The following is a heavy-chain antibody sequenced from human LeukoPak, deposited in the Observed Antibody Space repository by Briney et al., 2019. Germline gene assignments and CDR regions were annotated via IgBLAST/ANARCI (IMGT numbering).Heavy chain of an antibody. CDR1: GFTFDDYA. Sequence: GGSLRLSCAASGFTFDDYAMHWVRQAPGKGLEWVSGFSWNSGSIGYADSVKGRFTISRDNAKNSLYLQMNSLRPEDTALYYCAKDSHYDSSGYGYFDYWGQGTLVTVSS. CDR2: FSWNSGSI. CDR3: AKDSHYDSSGYGYFDY. V-gene: IGHV3-9*01. D-gene: IGHD3-22*01. J-gene: IGHJ4*02.